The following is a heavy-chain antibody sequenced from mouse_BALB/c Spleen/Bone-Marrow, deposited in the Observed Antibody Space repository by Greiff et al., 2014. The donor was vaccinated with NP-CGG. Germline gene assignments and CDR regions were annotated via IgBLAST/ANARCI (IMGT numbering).Heavy chain of an antibody. CDR3: ARDYYGRGWYSDF. D-gene: IGHD1-1*01. CDR1: GYTFTDYW. CDR2: IDTSDSYT. Sequence: VQLQQSGAELVMPGASVKMSCKASGYTFTDYWMHWVKQRPGQGLEWIGAIDTSDSYTSYNQKFKGKATLTVDESSSTAYMQLSSLTSEDSAVYYCARDYYGRGWYSDFWGAGTTVTISS. V-gene: IGHV1-69*01. J-gene: IGHJ1*01.